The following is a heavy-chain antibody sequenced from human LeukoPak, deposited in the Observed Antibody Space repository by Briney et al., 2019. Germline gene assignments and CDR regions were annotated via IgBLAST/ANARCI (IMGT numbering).Heavy chain of an antibody. Sequence: ASVKVSCKASGYTFTGYYMHWVRQAHGQGLEWMGWINPNSGGTNYAQKFQGRVTMTRDTSISTAYMELSRLRSDDTAVYYCARVGAEYQLLYDQYYFDYWGQGTLVTVSS. J-gene: IGHJ4*02. V-gene: IGHV1-2*02. CDR1: GYTFTGYY. D-gene: IGHD2-2*02. CDR3: ARVGAEYQLLYDQYYFDY. CDR2: INPNSGGT.